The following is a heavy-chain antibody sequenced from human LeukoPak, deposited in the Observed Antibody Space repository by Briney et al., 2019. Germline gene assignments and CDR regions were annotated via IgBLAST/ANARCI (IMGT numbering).Heavy chain of an antibody. CDR1: RFTFSSYD. CDR2: MRSDGSDE. Sequence: GGSLRLSCAASRFTFSSYDMHWVRQGPGQELEWMAFMRSDGSDEHYADSVKGRFTISRDNSHNTLYLQMNILHSEDTAVYYCAKDLGLRVGASPFDHWGQGTLVTVSS. J-gene: IGHJ4*02. D-gene: IGHD1-26*01. CDR3: AKDLGLRVGASPFDH. V-gene: IGHV3-30*02.